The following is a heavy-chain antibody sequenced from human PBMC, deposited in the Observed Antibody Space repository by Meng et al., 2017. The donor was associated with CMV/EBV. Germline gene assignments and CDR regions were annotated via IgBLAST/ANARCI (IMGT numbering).Heavy chain of an antibody. CDR1: GGSISSSSYY. Sequence: LTLQESGPGLVKPSETLSPTCTVSGGSISSSSYYWGWIRQPPGKGLEWIGSIYYSGSTYYNPSLKSRVTISVDTSKNQFSLKLSSVTAADTAVYYCARGVVTMIVVYDPWGQGTLVTVSS. CDR2: IYYSGST. V-gene: IGHV4-39*07. CDR3: ARGVVTMIVVYDP. J-gene: IGHJ5*02. D-gene: IGHD3-22*01.